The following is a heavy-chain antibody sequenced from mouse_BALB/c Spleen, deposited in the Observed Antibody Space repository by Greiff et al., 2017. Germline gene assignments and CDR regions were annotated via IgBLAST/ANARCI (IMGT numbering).Heavy chain of an antibody. Sequence: QVQLKESGAELVRPGASVTLSCKASGYTFTDYEMHWVKQTPVHGLEWIGAIDPETGGTAYNQKFKGKATLTADKSSSTAYMELRSLTSEDSAVYYCTKPGRFDYWGQGTTLTVSS. CDR2: IDPETGGT. CDR1: GYTFTDYE. J-gene: IGHJ2*01. D-gene: IGHD3-1*01. V-gene: IGHV1-15*01. CDR3: TKPGRFDY.